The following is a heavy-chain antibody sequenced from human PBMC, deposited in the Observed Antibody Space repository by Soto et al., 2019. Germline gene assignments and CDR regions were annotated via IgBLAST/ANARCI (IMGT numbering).Heavy chain of an antibody. J-gene: IGHJ4*02. D-gene: IGHD3-22*01. V-gene: IGHV3-7*05. CDR2: IKQDGSEN. CDR1: GFTFSSYW. CDR3: ARDGPSGESSGYYSY. Sequence: EVQLVESGGGLVQPGGSLRLSCAASGFTFSSYWMSWVGQAPGKGLEWVANIKQDGSENYYVESVKGRFTISRDNAKNSLYLQMNSLRAENTAVDYWARDGPSGESSGYYSYWGQGTLVTVSS.